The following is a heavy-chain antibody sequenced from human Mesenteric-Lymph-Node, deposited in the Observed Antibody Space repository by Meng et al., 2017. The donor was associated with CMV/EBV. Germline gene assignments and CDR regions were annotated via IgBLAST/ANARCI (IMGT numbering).Heavy chain of an antibody. CDR3: ARAYGSGSYYNWFDP. CDR1: GYTFTSYA. V-gene: IGHV1-3*01. Sequence: SGYTFTSYAMHWVRQAPGQRLEWMGWINAGNGSTKYSQKFRGRVTITRDTSASTAYMELSSLRSEDTAVYYCARAYGSGSYYNWFDPWGQGTLVTVSS. J-gene: IGHJ5*02. CDR2: INAGNGST. D-gene: IGHD3-10*01.